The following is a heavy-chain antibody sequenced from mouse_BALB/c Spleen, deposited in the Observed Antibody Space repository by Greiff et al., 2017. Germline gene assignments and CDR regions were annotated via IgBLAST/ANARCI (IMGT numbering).Heavy chain of an antibody. D-gene: IGHD2-4*01. CDR1: GFTFSSYT. J-gene: IGHJ2*01. CDR3: TRDHGDYDPFDY. V-gene: IGHV5-6-4*01. Sequence: EVMLVESGGGLVKPGGSLKLSCAASGFTFSSYTMSWVRQTPEKRLEWVATISSGGSYTYYPDSVKGRFTISRDNAKNTLYLQMSSLKSEDTAMYYCTRDHGDYDPFDYWGQGTTLTVSS. CDR2: ISSGGSYT.